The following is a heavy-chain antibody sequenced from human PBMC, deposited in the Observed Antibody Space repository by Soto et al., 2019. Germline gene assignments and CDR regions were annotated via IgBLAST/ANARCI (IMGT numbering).Heavy chain of an antibody. J-gene: IGHJ6*02. CDR3: AKGHSSSWYAPISGMDV. CDR1: GFNFSRYG. CDR2: IPYEGSKT. D-gene: IGHD6-13*01. V-gene: IGHV3-30*18. Sequence: GGSLRLSCAASGFNFSRYGTHWVRQAPGNGLEWVAVIPYEGSKTYYADSVKGRFPISRDNSKNTLYLQMNSLRAEDTAVYYCAKGHSSSWYAPISGMDVWGQGTTDTAP.